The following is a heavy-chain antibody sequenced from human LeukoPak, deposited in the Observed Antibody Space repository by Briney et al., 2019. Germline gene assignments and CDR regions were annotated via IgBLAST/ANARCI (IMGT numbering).Heavy chain of an antibody. CDR1: GFTFSSYA. Sequence: PGGSLRLSCAASGFTFSSYAMSWVRQAPGKGLEWASAISGSGGSTYYADSVKGRFTISRDNSKNTLYLQMNSLRAEDTAVYYCAKDGIYYGSGSYSQFDYWGQGTLVTVSS. CDR3: AKDGIYYGSGSYSQFDY. CDR2: ISGSGGST. J-gene: IGHJ4*02. D-gene: IGHD3-10*01. V-gene: IGHV3-23*01.